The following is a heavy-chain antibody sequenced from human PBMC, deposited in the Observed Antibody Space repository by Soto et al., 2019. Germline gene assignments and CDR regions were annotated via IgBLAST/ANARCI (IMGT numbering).Heavy chain of an antibody. D-gene: IGHD6-13*01. Sequence: PGGSLGRASAASGFTVSSYWMHWVRQAPGKGLVWVSRINSDGSSTSYADSVKGRFTISRDNAKNTLYLQMNSLRAEDTAVYYCARELYSSSWPRFYYYYYGMGVWGQGTTGTVSS. CDR2: INSDGSST. CDR1: GFTVSSYW. CDR3: ARELYSSSWPRFYYYYYGMGV. V-gene: IGHV3-74*01. J-gene: IGHJ6*02.